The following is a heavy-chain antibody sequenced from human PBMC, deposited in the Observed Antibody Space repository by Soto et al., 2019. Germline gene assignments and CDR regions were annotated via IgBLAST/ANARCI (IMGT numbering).Heavy chain of an antibody. CDR1: GFTFSSYA. J-gene: IGHJ4*02. CDR3: AKPGYSRGTHYFDY. CDR2: ISGSGGST. V-gene: IGHV3-23*01. Sequence: GGSLRLSYAASGFTFSSYAMSWVRQAPGKGLEWVSAISGSGGSTFYADSVKGRFTISRDNSKNTLYLQMNSLRAEDTAVYYCAKPGYSRGTHYFDYWGQGTLVTVSS. D-gene: IGHD6-19*01.